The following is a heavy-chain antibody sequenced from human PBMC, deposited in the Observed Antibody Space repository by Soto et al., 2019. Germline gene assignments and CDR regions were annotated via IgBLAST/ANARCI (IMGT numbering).Heavy chain of an antibody. J-gene: IGHJ4*02. CDR3: ARGRYGITMIVVVITTFYFDY. Sequence: PSETLSLTCAVYGGSFSGYYWSWIRQPPGKGLERIGEINHSGSTNYNPSLKSRVTISVDTSKNQFSLKLSSVTAADTAVYYCARGRYGITMIVVVITTFYFDYWGQGTLVTVSS. V-gene: IGHV4-34*01. CDR1: GGSFSGYY. CDR2: INHSGST. D-gene: IGHD3-22*01.